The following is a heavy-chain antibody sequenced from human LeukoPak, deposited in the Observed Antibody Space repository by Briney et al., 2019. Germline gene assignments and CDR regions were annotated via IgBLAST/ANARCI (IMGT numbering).Heavy chain of an antibody. Sequence: PGGSLRLSCAASGFTFSSYGMHWVRQAPGKGLDWVAFIRYDESNKYYADSVKGRFTISRDNSKNTLYLQMNSLRAEDMAVYYCAEQGSYATYNWFDPWGQGTLVTVSS. D-gene: IGHD3-16*01. J-gene: IGHJ5*02. CDR3: AEQGSYATYNWFDP. CDR1: GFTFSSYG. V-gene: IGHV3-30*02. CDR2: IRYDESNK.